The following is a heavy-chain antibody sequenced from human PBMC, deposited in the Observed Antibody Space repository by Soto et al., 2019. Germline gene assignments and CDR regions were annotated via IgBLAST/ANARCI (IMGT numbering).Heavy chain of an antibody. CDR3: AHRLYCDYGYHRTDYAFDI. V-gene: IGHV2-5*01. CDR1: GFSLSTTGVG. D-gene: IGHD3-10*01. CDR2: IYWNDDK. Sequence: QITLKESGPTLVKPTQTLTLTCTFSGFSLSTTGVGVGWIRQPPGKALDWLALIYWNDDKRYSPSLQSRLTITKDTSKTQVVLIMTNLDPVDTGTYYGAHRLYCDYGYHRTDYAFDIWGQGTMVTVSS. J-gene: IGHJ3*02.